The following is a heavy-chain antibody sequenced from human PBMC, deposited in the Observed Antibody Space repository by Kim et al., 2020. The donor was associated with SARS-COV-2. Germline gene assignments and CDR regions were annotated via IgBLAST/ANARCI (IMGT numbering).Heavy chain of an antibody. J-gene: IGHJ5*02. D-gene: IGHD6-13*01. Sequence: SLKSQVPISVDTSKTQFSLKLSSVTAADTAVYYCARDRRAGQLGLGWFDPWGQGTLVTVSS. CDR3: ARDRRAGQLGLGWFDP. V-gene: IGHV4-39*07.